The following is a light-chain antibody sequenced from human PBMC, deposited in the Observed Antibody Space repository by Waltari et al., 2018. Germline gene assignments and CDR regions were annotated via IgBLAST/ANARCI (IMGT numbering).Light chain of an antibody. CDR3: SSYAGSNNLV. V-gene: IGLV2-8*01. J-gene: IGLJ2*01. Sequence: QSALTQPPSASGSPGQSVTISCTGTSSAVGAYDYVPWYQHHPGKAPKLLISEVSKRPSGVPDRFSGSRSGNTASLTVSGLQAEDEADYYYSSYAGSNNLVFGGGTKLTVL. CDR1: SSAVGAYDY. CDR2: EVS.